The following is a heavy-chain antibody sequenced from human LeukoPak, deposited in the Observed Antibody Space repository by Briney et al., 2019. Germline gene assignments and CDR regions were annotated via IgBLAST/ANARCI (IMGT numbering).Heavy chain of an antibody. Sequence: TGGSLRLSCAGSGFTFIRHLMHWVRQAPGKGLVWVSRISTDGSTTLYSDSVKGRFTISRDNAKNTLYLQMNSLRAEATAVYYCGSSEDGYIDYWGQGTLVSVSS. J-gene: IGHJ4*02. CDR1: GFTFIRHL. D-gene: IGHD2-15*01. V-gene: IGHV3-74*01. CDR2: ISTDGSTT. CDR3: GSSEDGYIDY.